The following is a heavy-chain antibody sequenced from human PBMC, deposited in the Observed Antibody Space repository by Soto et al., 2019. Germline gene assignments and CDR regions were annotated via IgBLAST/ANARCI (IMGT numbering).Heavy chain of an antibody. J-gene: IGHJ4*02. D-gene: IGHD6-19*01. CDR2: IYYSGST. V-gene: IGHV4-59*01. CDR1: GGSISSYY. CDR3: ATFSGWVYDY. Sequence: SETLSLTCTVSGGSISSYYWSWIRQPPGKGLGWIGYIYYSGSTNYNPSLKSRVTISVDTSKNQFSLKLSSVTAADTAVYYCATFSGWVYDYWGQGTLVTVSS.